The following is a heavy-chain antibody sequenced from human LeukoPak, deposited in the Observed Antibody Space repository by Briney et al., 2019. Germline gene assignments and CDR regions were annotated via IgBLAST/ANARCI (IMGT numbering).Heavy chain of an antibody. CDR3: ASYSSGWYDAFDI. V-gene: IGHV4-30-4*08. J-gene: IGHJ3*02. CDR2: IYYSGST. CDR1: GGSISRGDYY. D-gene: IGHD6-19*01. Sequence: SETLSLTCTVSGGSISRGDYYWGWIRQPPGKGLEWIGYIYYSGSTYYNPSLKGRVTISVDTSKNQFSLQLSSVTAADTAVYYCASYSSGWYDAFDIWGQGTMVTVSS.